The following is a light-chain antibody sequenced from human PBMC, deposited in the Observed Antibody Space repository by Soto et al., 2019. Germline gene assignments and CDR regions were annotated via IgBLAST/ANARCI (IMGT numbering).Light chain of an antibody. CDR2: SNN. Sequence: QSVLTQPPSASRTPGQRVTISCSGSSSNIGSNTVNWYQQLPGTAPKLLIYSNNQRPSGVPDRFSGSKSGTSASLAISGLQSEDEADYYCAAWEVFGTGTKVTVL. CDR1: SSNIGSNT. J-gene: IGLJ1*01. CDR3: AAWEV. V-gene: IGLV1-44*01.